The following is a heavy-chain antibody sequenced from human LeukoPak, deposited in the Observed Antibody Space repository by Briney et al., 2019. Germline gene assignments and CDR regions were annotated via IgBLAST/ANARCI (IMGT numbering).Heavy chain of an antibody. Sequence: GASVKVSCKASGYTFTSYYMHWVRQAPGQGLEWMGIINPSGGSTSYAQKFQGRVTMTRDTSTSTVYMELSSLRSEDTAVYYCARDHVRKKVVVAATPHWFDPWGQGTLVTVPS. CDR3: ARDHVRKKVVVAATPHWFDP. CDR2: INPSGGST. D-gene: IGHD2-15*01. V-gene: IGHV1-46*01. CDR1: GYTFTSYY. J-gene: IGHJ5*02.